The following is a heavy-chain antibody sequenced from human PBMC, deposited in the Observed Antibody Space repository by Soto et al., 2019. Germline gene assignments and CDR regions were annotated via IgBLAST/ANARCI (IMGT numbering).Heavy chain of an antibody. Sequence: TGGSLRLSCAACGFTFSSYAMSWVRQAPGKGLEWVSAISGSAGRTYYADSVRGRFTISRDNSRNTLYLQMNSLRAEDTALYYCAKEMYSSGFFDYWGQGT. CDR1: GFTFSSYA. J-gene: IGHJ4*02. CDR2: ISGSAGRT. D-gene: IGHD6-19*01. V-gene: IGHV3-23*01. CDR3: AKEMYSSGFFDY.